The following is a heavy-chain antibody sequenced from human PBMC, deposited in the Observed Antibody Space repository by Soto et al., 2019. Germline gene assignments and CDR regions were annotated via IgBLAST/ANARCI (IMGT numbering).Heavy chain of an antibody. J-gene: IGHJ5*02. CDR2: INHSGST. CDR1: GGSFSGYY. D-gene: IGHD3-22*01. V-gene: IGHV4-34*01. CDR3: ARVGGYYDSSGYPNWFDP. Sequence: PSETLSLTCAVYGGSFSGYYWSWIRQPPGKGLEWIGEINHSGSTNYNPSLKSRVTISVDTSKNQFSLKLSSVTAADTAVYYCARVGGYYDSSGYPNWFDPWGQGTLVTVSS.